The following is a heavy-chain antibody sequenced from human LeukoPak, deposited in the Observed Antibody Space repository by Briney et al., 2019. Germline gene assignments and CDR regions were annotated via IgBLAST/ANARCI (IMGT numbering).Heavy chain of an antibody. V-gene: IGHV4-38-2*02. CDR1: GYSISSGYY. D-gene: IGHD2-15*01. Sequence: SETLSLTCTVSGYSISSGYYWGWIRQPPGKGLEWIGSIYHSGSTYYNPSLKGRVTISVDTSKNQFSLKLSSVTAADTAVYYCARVYCSGGSCYPYYFDYWGQGTLVTVSS. CDR3: ARVYCSGGSCYPYYFDY. CDR2: IYHSGST. J-gene: IGHJ4*02.